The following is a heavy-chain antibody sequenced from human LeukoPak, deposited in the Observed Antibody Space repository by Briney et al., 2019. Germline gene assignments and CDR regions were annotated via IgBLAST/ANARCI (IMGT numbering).Heavy chain of an antibody. CDR3: ARVNINNWHSCDY. D-gene: IGHD1-1*01. V-gene: IGHV4-4*02. Sequence: SETLSLTCAVSGGSLSSNNWWGWVRQPPGKGLEWIGEIYHSGSPSYNPSLKSRVTISVDKSRNHFSLNLSSVTAADTAVYYCARVNINNWHSCDYWGQGTLVTVSS. J-gene: IGHJ4*02. CDR1: GGSLSSNNW. CDR2: IYHSGSP.